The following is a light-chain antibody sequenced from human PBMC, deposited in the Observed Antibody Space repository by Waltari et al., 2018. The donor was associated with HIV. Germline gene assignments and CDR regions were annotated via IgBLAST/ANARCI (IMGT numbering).Light chain of an antibody. CDR3: SSYTGSSTHV. V-gene: IGLV2-14*01. CDR2: EVT. J-gene: IGLJ2*01. CDR1: SSDVGGYNY. Sequence: QSALTQPASVSGSPGQSITISCTGTSSDVGGYNYVSWYQQHPGKAPKLMIYEVTNRPSGVSNRFSGSKSGNTASLTISGLQAEDEADYYCSSYTGSSTHVFGGGTKLTVL.